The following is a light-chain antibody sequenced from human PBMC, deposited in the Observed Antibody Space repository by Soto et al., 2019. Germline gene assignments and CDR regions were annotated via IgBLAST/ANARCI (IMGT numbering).Light chain of an antibody. J-gene: IGLJ1*01. CDR3: ASWDDSLNGPG. Sequence: QSALTQPPSASGTPGQRVTISCSGSSSNVGGNPVNWYQHVPTTAPKLLIYTNTQRPSGVPDRFSGSKSGTSASLAISGLQSEDEADYYCASWDDSLNGPGFGTGTKV. CDR2: TNT. V-gene: IGLV1-44*01. CDR1: SSNVGGNP.